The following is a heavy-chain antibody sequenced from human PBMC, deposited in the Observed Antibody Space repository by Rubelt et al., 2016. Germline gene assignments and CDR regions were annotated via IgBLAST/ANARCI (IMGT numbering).Heavy chain of an antibody. CDR2: INAGNGNT. D-gene: IGHD2-21*02. V-gene: IGHV1-3*01. Sequence: QVQLVQSGAEVKKPGASVKVSCKASGYTFTSYAMHWVRQAPGQRLEWMGWINAGNGNTKYSQKFQGRVTITRDTSASTAYMELSSLRSEDTAVYYCARYRFGGGDSHDYWGQGTLVTVSS. CDR3: ARYRFGGGDSHDY. J-gene: IGHJ4*02. CDR1: GYTFTSYA.